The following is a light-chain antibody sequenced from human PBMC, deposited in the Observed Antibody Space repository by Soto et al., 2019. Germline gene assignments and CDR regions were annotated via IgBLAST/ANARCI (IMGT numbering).Light chain of an antibody. J-gene: IGLJ1*01. CDR2: YVD. CDR3: CSYADGSIYF. CDR1: SRDVGAYDY. Sequence: QSLLTQPASVSGSPGQSITISCTGTSRDVGAYDYVSWYLQYPDKAPQLLIYYVDHRPSGVSSRFSGSKSGNTASLTISGLQAEDEGDYYCCSYADGSIYFFGTGTKVTVL. V-gene: IGLV2-14*03.